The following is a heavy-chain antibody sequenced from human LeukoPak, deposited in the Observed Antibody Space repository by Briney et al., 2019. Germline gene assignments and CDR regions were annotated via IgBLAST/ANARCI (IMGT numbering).Heavy chain of an antibody. CDR3: ARVPKWELLDAFDI. J-gene: IGHJ3*02. V-gene: IGHV3-74*01. CDR1: GFTFSSYC. CDR2: INSDGSST. D-gene: IGHD1-26*01. Sequence: GGSLRLSCAASGFTFSSYCMHWVRQAPGKGLVWVSRINSDGSSTSYADSVKGRFTVSRDNAKNTLYLQMNSLRAEDTAVYYCARVPKWELLDAFDIWGQGTMVTVSS.